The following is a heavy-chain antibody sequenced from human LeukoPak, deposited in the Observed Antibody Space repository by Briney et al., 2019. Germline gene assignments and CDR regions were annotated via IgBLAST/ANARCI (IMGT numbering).Heavy chain of an antibody. CDR2: IYSGGRT. CDR3: ARGLGRELDGAFDI. D-gene: IGHD3-10*01. Sequence: PGGSLRLSCAASGFIVSSNYMSWVRQAPGKGLEWVSVIYSGGRTYYADSVKGRFTIPRDNSRNTLYLQMNSLRAEDTAVYYCARGLGRELDGAFDIWGQGTMVTVSS. J-gene: IGHJ3*02. CDR1: GFIVSSNY. V-gene: IGHV3-53*01.